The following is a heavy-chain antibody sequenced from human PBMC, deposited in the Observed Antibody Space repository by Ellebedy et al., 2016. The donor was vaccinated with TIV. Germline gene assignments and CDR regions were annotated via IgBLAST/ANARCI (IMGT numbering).Heavy chain of an antibody. CDR1: GFIFSKVA. D-gene: IGHD6-13*01. CDR2: ISRSGGST. J-gene: IGHJ4*02. V-gene: IGHV3-23*01. CDR3: ANVYSSTWADS. Sequence: GESLKISCAASGFIFSKVAMSWVRQAPGKGLEWVSAISRSGGSTYYAGSVKGRFTISRDNSKDTLYLQMNSLRAEDTAVYYCANVYSSTWADSWGQGTLVTVSS.